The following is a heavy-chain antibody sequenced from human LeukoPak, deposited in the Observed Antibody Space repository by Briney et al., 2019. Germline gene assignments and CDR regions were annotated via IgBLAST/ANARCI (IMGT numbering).Heavy chain of an antibody. J-gene: IGHJ6*02. V-gene: IGHV4-34*01. CDR3: ATGYCSSTPMDCYYYYGMDV. CDR2: INHSGST. Sequence: SETLSLTCAVYGGSSSGYYWSWIRQPPGKGLEWIGEINHSGSTNYNPSLKSRVTISVDTSKNQFSLKLSSVTAADTAVYYCATGYCSSTPMDCYYYYGMDVWGQGTTVTVSS. D-gene: IGHD2-2*01. CDR1: GGSSSGYY.